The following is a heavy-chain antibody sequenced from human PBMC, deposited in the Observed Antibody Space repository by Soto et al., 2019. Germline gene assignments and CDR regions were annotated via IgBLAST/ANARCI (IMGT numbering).Heavy chain of an antibody. Sequence: QVQLVESGVGVVQPGRSLRLSCAASGFTFSSYGMHWVRQAPGKGLEWVAVIWYDGSNKYYADSVKGRFTISRDNSKNTLYLQMNSLRAEDTAVYYCARDQASAYSSSDYWGQGTLVTVSS. CDR1: GFTFSSYG. V-gene: IGHV3-33*01. D-gene: IGHD6-6*01. CDR3: ARDQASAYSSSDY. J-gene: IGHJ4*02. CDR2: IWYDGSNK.